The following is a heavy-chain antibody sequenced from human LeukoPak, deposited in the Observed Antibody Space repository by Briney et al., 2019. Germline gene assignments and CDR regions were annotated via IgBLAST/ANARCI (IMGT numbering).Heavy chain of an antibody. J-gene: IGHJ5*02. D-gene: IGHD3-3*01. CDR1: GVSISSYY. Sequence: NSSETLSLTCTASGVSISSYYLSWIRQPPGKGLEWIGYIYNSGSTNYNPSLKSRVTISVDTSKNQFSLKLSSVTAADTAVYDCARARTYYDFWSGYPWFDPWGQGTLVTVSS. V-gene: IGHV4-59*01. CDR3: ARARTYYDFWSGYPWFDP. CDR2: IYNSGST.